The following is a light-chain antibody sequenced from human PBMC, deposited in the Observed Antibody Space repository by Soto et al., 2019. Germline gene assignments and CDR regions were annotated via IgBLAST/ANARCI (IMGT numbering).Light chain of an antibody. Sequence: EIVLTQSPGTLSLSPGERATLSCRASQSVSSSYLAWYQQKPGQAPRLLIYGASSRATGIPDRFSGSGSGTDFTRTISRLEPEDFAVYYCKQYGRTFGQGTKLEIK. CDR2: GAS. J-gene: IGKJ2*02. CDR3: KQYGRT. V-gene: IGKV3-20*01. CDR1: QSVSSSY.